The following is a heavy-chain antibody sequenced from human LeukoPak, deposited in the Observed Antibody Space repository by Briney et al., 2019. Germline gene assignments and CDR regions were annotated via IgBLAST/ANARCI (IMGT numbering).Heavy chain of an antibody. V-gene: IGHV3-48*02. Sequence: GGSLRLSCTASGFTVSSDYMSWVRQAPGKGLEWVSYIDTGGSPIYYADSVQGRFTISRDNAKNSLYLQMNSLRDEDTAVYYCASGGSTIGAMDVWGQGSTVTVSS. D-gene: IGHD3-10*01. CDR3: ASGGSTIGAMDV. J-gene: IGHJ6*02. CDR1: GFTVSSDY. CDR2: IDTGGSPI.